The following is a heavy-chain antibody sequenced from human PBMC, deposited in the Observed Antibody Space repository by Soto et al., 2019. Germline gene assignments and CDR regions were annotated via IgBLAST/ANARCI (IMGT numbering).Heavy chain of an antibody. V-gene: IGHV1-3*01. CDR2: FNAANGNT. CDR3: ARRFMSAGWRDP. D-gene: IGHD2-15*01. Sequence: QVQLVQSGAEVMRPGASVKVSCKASGYTFTSYAVQWVRQAPGQGLEWRGWFNAANGNTEYFERFQGRVNITRDISASTVHMELTGLTSEDTAVYYCARRFMSAGWRDPWGQGTLVTVSS. CDR1: GYTFTSYA. J-gene: IGHJ5*02.